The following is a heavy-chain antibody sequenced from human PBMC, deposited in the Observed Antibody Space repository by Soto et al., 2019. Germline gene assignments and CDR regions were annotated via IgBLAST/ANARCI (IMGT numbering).Heavy chain of an antibody. V-gene: IGHV3-30-3*01. CDR3: ARDREGYSGFDSPAY. J-gene: IGHJ4*02. D-gene: IGHD5-12*01. Sequence: QVQLVESGGGVVQPWRSLRLSCAASGLTFSRYAMHWVRQAPGKGLAWVAIISYGGSNKYYADSVRGRFTISRDKSNNTLYLQMNSLRAEDTAVYYCARDREGYSGFDSPAYWGQGTLVTVSS. CDR2: ISYGGSNK. CDR1: GLTFSRYA.